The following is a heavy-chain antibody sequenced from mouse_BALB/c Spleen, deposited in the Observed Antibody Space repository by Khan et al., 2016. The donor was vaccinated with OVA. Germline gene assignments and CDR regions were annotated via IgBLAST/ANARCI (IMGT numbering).Heavy chain of an antibody. D-gene: IGHD2-4*01. CDR2: IRSGGIT. V-gene: IGHV2-2*02. Sequence: QVQLKQSGPGLVQPSQSLSITCTVSGFSLTTYGVHWVRQSPGKGLEWLGVIRSGGITAYNAPFISSLSISKDNSKSQVFFKMNSLQGNDTAIYYCARNYDYDEGLTYWGQGTLVTVSA. CDR1: GFSLTTYG. J-gene: IGHJ3*01. CDR3: ARNYDYDEGLTY.